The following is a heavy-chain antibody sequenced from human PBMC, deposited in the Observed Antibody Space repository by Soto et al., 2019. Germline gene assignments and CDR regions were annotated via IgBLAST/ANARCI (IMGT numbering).Heavy chain of an antibody. D-gene: IGHD5-18*01. CDR2: ISGSGGST. V-gene: IGHV3-23*01. Sequence: PGGSLRLSCAASGFTFSSYAMSWVRQAPGKGLEWVSAISGSGGSTYYADSVKGRFTISRDNSKNTLYLQMNSLRAEDTAVYYCAKAGYSYGYGTTIPTGGFDIWGQGTMVTVSS. CDR3: AKAGYSYGYGTTIPTGGFDI. J-gene: IGHJ3*02. CDR1: GFTFSSYA.